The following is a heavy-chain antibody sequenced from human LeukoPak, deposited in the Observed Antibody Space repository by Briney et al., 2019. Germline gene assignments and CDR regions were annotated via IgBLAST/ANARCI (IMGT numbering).Heavy chain of an antibody. V-gene: IGHV4-59*01. D-gene: IGHD3-16*01. CDR3: ARGGQLWPRDDY. J-gene: IGHJ4*02. Sequence: SETLSLTCDVSGGSISYYYWNWVRQPPGKGLDWIGNIYYSGSSDYNPSLKSRVTISVDSSKNQFSLKLSSVTAADTAVYYCARGGQLWPRDDYWGQGTLVTVSS. CDR2: IYYSGSS. CDR1: GGSISYYY.